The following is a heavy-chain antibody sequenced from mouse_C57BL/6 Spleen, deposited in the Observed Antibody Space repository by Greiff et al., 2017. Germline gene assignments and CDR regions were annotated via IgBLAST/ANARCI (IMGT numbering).Heavy chain of an antibody. V-gene: IGHV1-9*01. CDR1: GYTFTGYW. Sequence: QVQLQQSGAELMKPGASVKLSCKATGYTFTGYWIEWVKQRPGHGLEWIGEILPGSGSTNYTEKFKGKATFTADTSSNTAYMQLSSLTTEDSAIYYCARWIYYDYDVRYFDVWGTGTTVTVSS. CDR2: ILPGSGST. J-gene: IGHJ1*03. CDR3: ARWIYYDYDVRYFDV. D-gene: IGHD2-4*01.